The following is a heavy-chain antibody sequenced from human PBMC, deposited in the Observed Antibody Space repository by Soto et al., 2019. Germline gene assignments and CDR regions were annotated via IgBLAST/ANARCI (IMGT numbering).Heavy chain of an antibody. CDR3: ARDGAIELVRFYYYGMDV. V-gene: IGHV1-18*01. J-gene: IGHJ6*02. CDR1: GGTFSSYA. CDR2: ISAYNGNT. Sequence: ASVKVSCKASGGTFSSYAISWVRQAPGQGLEWMGWISAYNGNTNYAQKLQGRVTMTTDTSTSTAYMELRSLRSDDTAVYYCARDGAIELVRFYYYGMDVWGQGTTVTVSS. D-gene: IGHD6-6*01.